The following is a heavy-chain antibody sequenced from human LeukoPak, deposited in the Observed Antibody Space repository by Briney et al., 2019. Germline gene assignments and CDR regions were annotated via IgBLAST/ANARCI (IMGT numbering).Heavy chain of an antibody. CDR3: AREGGFYRPLDY. CDR1: GGSVTSTNW. J-gene: IGHJ4*02. D-gene: IGHD3-3*01. Sequence: PSGTLSLTCGVSGGSVTSTNWWIWVRQPPGKGLEWIGEVHLDGRTNYNPSLKSRLTMSVDLSENHISLKLTSVTAADTAVYYCAREGGFYRPLDYSGQGTLVTVSS. V-gene: IGHV4-4*02. CDR2: VHLDGRT.